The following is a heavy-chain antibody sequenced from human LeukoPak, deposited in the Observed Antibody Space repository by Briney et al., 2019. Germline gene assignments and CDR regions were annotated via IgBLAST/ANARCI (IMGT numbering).Heavy chain of an antibody. CDR3: AKDLVATGRYFDY. CDR2: IRYHGNDK. D-gene: IGHD5-12*01. Sequence: GGSLSLSGAAPGFTFRNYGRHWVRQAPGQGLKWVEFIRYHGNDKYYADSVKGRFTVSRDNSESTLYLQMNSLRTEDTAVYYCAKDLVATGRYFDYWGQGTPVTVSS. CDR1: GFTFRNYG. V-gene: IGHV3-30*02. J-gene: IGHJ4*02.